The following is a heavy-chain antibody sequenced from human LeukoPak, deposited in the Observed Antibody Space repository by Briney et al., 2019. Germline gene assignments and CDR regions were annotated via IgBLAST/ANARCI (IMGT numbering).Heavy chain of an antibody. CDR1: GYNFKTYW. J-gene: IGHJ5*02. Sequence: GESLRISCKGSGYNFKTYWIAWGRQMPGKGLEYMGIIYPDDSDTRYSPSFQGHVTISVDKSISTAYLQWNSLKASDTPMYYCARGQRFLYWLIKDGWFDPWGQGTLVTVSS. CDR3: ARGQRFLYWLIKDGWFDP. CDR2: IYPDDSDT. D-gene: IGHD3-9*01. V-gene: IGHV5-51*01.